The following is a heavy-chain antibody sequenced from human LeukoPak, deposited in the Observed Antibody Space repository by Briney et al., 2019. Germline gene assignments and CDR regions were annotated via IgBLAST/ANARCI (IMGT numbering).Heavy chain of an antibody. CDR3: ARDSLVATTFSY. J-gene: IGHJ4*02. CDR1: GYSINSGYY. V-gene: IGHV4-38-2*02. Sequence: ASETLSLTCAVSGYSINSGYYWGWIRQPPGKGLEWIGSIYHSGSTYYNPSLKSRVTISVDTSKNQFSLKLSSVTAADTAVYYCARDSLVATTFSYWGQGTLVTVSS. CDR2: IYHSGST. D-gene: IGHD5-12*01.